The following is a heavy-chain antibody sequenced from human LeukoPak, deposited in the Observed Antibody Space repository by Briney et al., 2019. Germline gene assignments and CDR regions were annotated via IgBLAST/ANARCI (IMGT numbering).Heavy chain of an antibody. CDR3: AREIGGSSSPGDDAFDI. CDR1: GFSFSSYS. D-gene: IGHD6-13*01. J-gene: IGHJ3*02. CDR2: ISSSSFYI. V-gene: IGHV3-21*01. Sequence: GWSLRLSCAASGFSFSSYSMNWVRQAPGKGLEWVSSISSSSFYIYYADSVKGRFSISRDNAKSSLYLQMNSLRAEDTAVCYCAREIGGSSSPGDDAFDIWGQGTMVTVSS.